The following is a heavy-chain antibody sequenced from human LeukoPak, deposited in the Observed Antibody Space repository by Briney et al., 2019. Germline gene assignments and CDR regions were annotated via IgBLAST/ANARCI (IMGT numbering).Heavy chain of an antibody. CDR2: ISGSGGFT. Sequence: GGSLRLSCAASGFTVSSSAMNWVRQAPGQGLEWVSAISGSGGFTYYADSVLGRFTISRDNSNNTLYLQMNSLRAEDTAVYYCGIPIVTAGTKYWGQGTLVTVSS. CDR3: GIPIVTAGTKY. CDR1: GFTVSSSA. V-gene: IGHV3-23*01. J-gene: IGHJ4*02. D-gene: IGHD6-13*01.